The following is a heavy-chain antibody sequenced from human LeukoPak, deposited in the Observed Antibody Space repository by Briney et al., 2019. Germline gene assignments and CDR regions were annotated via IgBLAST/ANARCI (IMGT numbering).Heavy chain of an antibody. Sequence: SETLFLTCTVSGGSISTYYWSWIRQPPGKGLEWIGSIYDSGNTNYNPSLKSRVTISVDTSKNQFSLQLSSVTAADTAVYYCARRASGSYGYYFDYWGQGTLVTVSS. CDR2: IYDSGNT. V-gene: IGHV4-59*08. J-gene: IGHJ4*02. D-gene: IGHD5-18*01. CDR1: GGSISTYY. CDR3: ARRASGSYGYYFDY.